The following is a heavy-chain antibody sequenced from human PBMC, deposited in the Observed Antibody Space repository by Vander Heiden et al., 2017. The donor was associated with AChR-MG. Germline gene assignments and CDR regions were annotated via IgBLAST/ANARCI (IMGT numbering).Heavy chain of an antibody. V-gene: IGHV3-30*02. CDR3: AKSEGLTYGTDWFDP. CDR1: GFTFSSYG. Sequence: QVQLVESGGGVVQPGGSLRLSCAASGFTFSSYGMNWVRQAPGKGLEWVAFIRYDGSNKYYADSVKGRFTISRDNSKNTLYLQMNSLRAEDTAVYYCAKSEGLTYGTDWFDPWGQGTLVTVSS. CDR2: IRYDGSNK. J-gene: IGHJ5*02. D-gene: IGHD3-10*01.